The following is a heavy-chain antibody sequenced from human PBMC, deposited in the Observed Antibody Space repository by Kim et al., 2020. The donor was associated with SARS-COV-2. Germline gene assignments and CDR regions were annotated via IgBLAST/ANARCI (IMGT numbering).Heavy chain of an antibody. CDR1: GGTFSSYA. CDR3: ARGYNYYDSSGALDY. Sequence: SVKVSCKASGGTFSSYAISWVRQAPGQGLEWMGGIIPIFGTANYAQKFQGRVTITADESTSTAYMELSSLRSEDTAVYYCARGYNYYDSSGALDYWGQGTLVTVSS. V-gene: IGHV1-69*13. J-gene: IGHJ4*02. CDR2: IIPIFGTA. D-gene: IGHD3-22*01.